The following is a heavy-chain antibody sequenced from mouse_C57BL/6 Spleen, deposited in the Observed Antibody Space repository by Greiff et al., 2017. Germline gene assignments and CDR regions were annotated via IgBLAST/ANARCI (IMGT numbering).Heavy chain of an antibody. J-gene: IGHJ3*01. V-gene: IGHV7-3*01. D-gene: IGHD1-1*01. CDR3: ARVAGAGFAY. CDR2: IRNKANGYTT. Sequence: VQLKQSGGGLVQPGGSLSLSCAASGFTFTDYYMSWVRQPPGKALEWLGFIRNKANGYTTEYSASVKGRFTISRDNSQSILYLQMNALRAEDSATYYCARVAGAGFAYWGQGTLVTVSA. CDR1: GFTFTDYY.